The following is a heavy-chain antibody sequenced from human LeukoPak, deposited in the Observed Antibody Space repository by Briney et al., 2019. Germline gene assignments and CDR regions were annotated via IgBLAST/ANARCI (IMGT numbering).Heavy chain of an antibody. CDR2: IYPDDSDT. Sequence: GESLKISCGTSGYSFTTYWIGWVRQMPGTGLEWVGAIYPDDSDTRYSPSFQGQVVISADRSIRTAYLQWNSLKTSDTAMYYCVRQRGSSGTINHFDPWGQGTLVTVSS. V-gene: IGHV5-51*01. J-gene: IGHJ5*02. CDR1: GYSFTTYW. D-gene: IGHD3-10*01. CDR3: VRQRGSSGTINHFDP.